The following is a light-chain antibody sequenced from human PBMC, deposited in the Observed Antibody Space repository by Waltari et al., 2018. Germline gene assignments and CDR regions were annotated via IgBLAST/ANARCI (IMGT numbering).Light chain of an antibody. CDR2: RSD. CDR3: GSWDDSLNGHWV. Sequence: QSVLTQPPSASGTPGQRVTISCSGSASNIGGNLVNWYQQLPGKAPKPLIYRSDQRTPGVPDRFSGSQTGTSASLAISGLQSDDEADYFCGSWDDSLNGHWVFGGGTKVTVL. CDR1: ASNIGGNL. V-gene: IGLV1-44*01. J-gene: IGLJ3*02.